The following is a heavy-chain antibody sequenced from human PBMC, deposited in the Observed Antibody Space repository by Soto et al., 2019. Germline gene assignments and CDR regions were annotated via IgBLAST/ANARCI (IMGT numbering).Heavy chain of an antibody. CDR3: ARGRGYCSGGSCYPFDP. CDR2: IYYSGST. D-gene: IGHD2-15*01. J-gene: IGHJ5*02. CDR1: GGSISSYY. V-gene: IGHV4-59*01. Sequence: LSLTCTVSGGSISSYYWSWIRQPPGKGLEWIGYIYYSGSTNYNPSLKSRVTISVDTSKNQFSLKLSSVTAADTAVYYCARGRGYCSGGSCYPFDPWGQGTLVTVSS.